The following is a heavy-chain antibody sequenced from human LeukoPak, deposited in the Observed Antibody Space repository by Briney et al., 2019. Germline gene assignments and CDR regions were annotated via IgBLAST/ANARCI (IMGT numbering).Heavy chain of an antibody. CDR2: LYTNGSP. CDR1: GDSINSYY. D-gene: IGHD5-12*01. CDR3: ARDSGYDLT. Sequence: SETLSLTCTVSGDSINSYYWSWIRQPAGKGLEWIGRLYTNGSPNYNPSLKSRVTVSVDTSKNQFSLNLRSVTAADTAAYYCARDSGYDLTWGQGTLVTVSS. V-gene: IGHV4-4*07. J-gene: IGHJ4*02.